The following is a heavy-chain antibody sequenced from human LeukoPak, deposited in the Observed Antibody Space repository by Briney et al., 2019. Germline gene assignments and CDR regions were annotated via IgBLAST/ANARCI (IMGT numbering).Heavy chain of an antibody. Sequence: ASVKASCKASGYTFTSYGISWVRQAPGQGLEWMGWISDYNGNTNYAQKFQGRVTMTTDTSTSTAYMELRSLRSDDTAVYYCARDTVFGVVILPSFDYWGQGTLVTVSS. CDR1: GYTFTSYG. D-gene: IGHD3-3*01. CDR3: ARDTVFGVVILPSFDY. V-gene: IGHV1-18*01. J-gene: IGHJ4*02. CDR2: ISDYNGNT.